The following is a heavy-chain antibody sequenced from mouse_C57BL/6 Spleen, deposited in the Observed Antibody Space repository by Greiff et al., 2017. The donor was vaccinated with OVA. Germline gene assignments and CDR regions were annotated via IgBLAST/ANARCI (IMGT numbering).Heavy chain of an antibody. CDR1: GFTFSSYA. CDR3: ARERDYGYDLDY. Sequence: EVMLVESGGGLVKPGGSLKLSCAASGFTFSSYAMSWVRQTPEKRLEWVATLSDGGSYTYYPDNVKGRFTISRDNAKNNLYLQMSHLKSEDTAMYYCARERDYGYDLDYWGQGTTLTVSS. J-gene: IGHJ2*01. V-gene: IGHV5-4*01. CDR2: LSDGGSYT. D-gene: IGHD2-2*01.